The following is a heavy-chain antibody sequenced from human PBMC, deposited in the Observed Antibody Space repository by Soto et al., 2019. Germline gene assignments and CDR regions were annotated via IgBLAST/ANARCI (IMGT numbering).Heavy chain of an antibody. D-gene: IGHD3-22*01. CDR1: GYTFTSYA. Sequence: QVQLVQSGAEVKKPGASVKVSCKASGYTFTSYAMHWVRQAPGQRLEWMGWINAGNGNTKYSQKFQGRVTITRDTSASTAYMELSSLKSEDTAVYYCARTYYYDSSGYYYYYGMDVWGQGTTVTVSS. CDR3: ARTYYYDSSGYYYYYGMDV. CDR2: INAGNGNT. V-gene: IGHV1-3*01. J-gene: IGHJ6*02.